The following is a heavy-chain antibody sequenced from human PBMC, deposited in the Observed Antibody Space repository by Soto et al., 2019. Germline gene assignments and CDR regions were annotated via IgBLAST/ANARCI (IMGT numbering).Heavy chain of an antibody. Sequence: QITLKESGPTLVRPAQTLTLTCDFSGFSLSTYHLGVAWIRQPPGKALEWLAVIYWDDDKRYSPSLKVSLAISKDTSSNQVVLTITNMDPGDTAAYFCAHAGDYDLLTFDHWGPGTLVTVSS. V-gene: IGHV2-5*02. J-gene: IGHJ4*02. CDR2: IYWDDDK. D-gene: IGHD4-17*01. CDR3: AHAGDYDLLTFDH. CDR1: GFSLSTYHLG.